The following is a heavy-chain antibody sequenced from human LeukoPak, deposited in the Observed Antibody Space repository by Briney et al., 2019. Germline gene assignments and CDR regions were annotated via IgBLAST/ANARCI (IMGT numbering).Heavy chain of an antibody. CDR3: ATDRMGAIGFDY. CDR2: FDPEDGET. Sequence: ASVKVSCKVSGYTFTDLSMHWVRQAPGKGLEWMGGFDPEDGETIYAQKFQGRVSMTEDTSTDTAYMELSSLRSEDTAVYYCATDRMGAIGFDYWGQGTLVTVSS. CDR1: GYTFTDLS. J-gene: IGHJ4*02. V-gene: IGHV1-24*01. D-gene: IGHD1-26*01.